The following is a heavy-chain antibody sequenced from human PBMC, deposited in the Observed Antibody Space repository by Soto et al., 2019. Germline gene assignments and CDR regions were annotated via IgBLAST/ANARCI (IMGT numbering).Heavy chain of an antibody. Sequence: GGSLRLSCAASGFTFSSYGMHWVRQAPGKGLEWVAVISYDGSNKYYADSVKGRFTISRDNSKNTLYLQMNSLRAEDTAVYYCAKDAVGEQWLAYYYYYMDVWGKGTTVTVSS. CDR3: AKDAVGEQWLAYYYYYMDV. CDR1: GFTFSSYG. D-gene: IGHD6-19*01. J-gene: IGHJ6*03. V-gene: IGHV3-30*18. CDR2: ISYDGSNK.